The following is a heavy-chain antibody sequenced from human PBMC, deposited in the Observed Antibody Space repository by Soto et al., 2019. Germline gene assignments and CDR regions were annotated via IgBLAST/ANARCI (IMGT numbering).Heavy chain of an antibody. Sequence: SVKVSCKASGFTFTSSAVQWVRQARGQRLEWKGWIVVGSGNTNYAQKFQERDTITRDMSTSTAYMELSSLRSEDTAVYYCAAGYCGGDCYPSPEYFQHWGQGTLVTVSS. D-gene: IGHD2-21*02. V-gene: IGHV1-58*01. CDR2: IVVGSGNT. J-gene: IGHJ1*01. CDR3: AAGYCGGDCYPSPEYFQH. CDR1: GFTFTSSA.